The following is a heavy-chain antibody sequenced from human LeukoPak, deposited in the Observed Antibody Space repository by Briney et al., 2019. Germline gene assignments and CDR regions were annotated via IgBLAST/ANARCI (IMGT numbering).Heavy chain of an antibody. D-gene: IGHD1-26*01. Sequence: ASVNVSCKASGYTFTSYDINWVRQATGQGLEWMGWMNPNSGNTGYAQNFQGRVTMTRNTSISTAYMELSSLRSEDTAVYYCARALSGSSTPYYFDYWGQGTLVTISS. V-gene: IGHV1-8*01. CDR3: ARALSGSSTPYYFDY. CDR2: MNPNSGNT. J-gene: IGHJ4*02. CDR1: GYTFTSYD.